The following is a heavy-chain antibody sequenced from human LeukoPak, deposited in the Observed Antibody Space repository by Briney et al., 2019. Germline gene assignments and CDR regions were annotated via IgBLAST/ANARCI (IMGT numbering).Heavy chain of an antibody. D-gene: IGHD2-15*01. CDR3: ARDPYLAYCSGGSCYGGLDP. V-gene: IGHV3-30*04. CDR1: GFTFSSYA. Sequence: PGRSLRLSCAAPGFTFSSYAMHWVRQAPGEGLEWVAVISYDGSNKYYADSVKGRFTISRDNSKNTLYLQMNSLRAEDTAVYYCARDPYLAYCSGGSCYGGLDPWGQGTLVTVSS. J-gene: IGHJ5*02. CDR2: ISYDGSNK.